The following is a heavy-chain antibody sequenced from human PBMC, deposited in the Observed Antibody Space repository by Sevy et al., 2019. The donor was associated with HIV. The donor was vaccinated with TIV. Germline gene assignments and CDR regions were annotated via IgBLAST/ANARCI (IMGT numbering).Heavy chain of an antibody. CDR1: GFTFSDYH. D-gene: IGHD6-13*01. J-gene: IGHJ6*02. Sequence: GGSLRLSCAASGFTFSDYHMSWIRQAPGKGLEWVSYISSSSSTIYYADSAKGRVTISRDNAKNSLYLQMNSLSAEDTAVYYCARARMQLEKRYYYYGIDVWDQGTTVTFSS. V-gene: IGHV3-11*01. CDR3: ARARMQLEKRYYYYGIDV. CDR2: ISSSSSTI.